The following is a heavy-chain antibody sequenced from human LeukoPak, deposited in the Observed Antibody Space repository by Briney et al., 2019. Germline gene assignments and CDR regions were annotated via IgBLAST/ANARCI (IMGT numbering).Heavy chain of an antibody. Sequence: ASVTVSCKASGYTFTSYDINWVRQATGQGLEWMGWMNPNSGNTGYAQKFQGRVTMTRNTSISTAYMELSSLRSEDTAVYYCARAITMVRGVIGRYWGQGTLVTVSS. J-gene: IGHJ4*02. CDR3: ARAITMVRGVIGRY. V-gene: IGHV1-8*01. CDR2: MNPNSGNT. D-gene: IGHD3-10*01. CDR1: GYTFTSYD.